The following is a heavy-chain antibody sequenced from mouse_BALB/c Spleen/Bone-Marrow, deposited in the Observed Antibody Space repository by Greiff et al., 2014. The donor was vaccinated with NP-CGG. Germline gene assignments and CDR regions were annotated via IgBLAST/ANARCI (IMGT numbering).Heavy chain of an antibody. V-gene: IGHV14-3*02. CDR3: ANCYCISSLCAD. Sequence: VQLQQSGAELVKPGASVKLSCTASGFNIKDTYMHWVKQRPEQGLEWIGRIDPANGNTKYDQKFQGKATITADTSSNTAYLQLSSLTSEDTAVYYFANCYCISSLCADWGQGTLVTVSA. CDR1: GFNIKDTY. D-gene: IGHD6-1*01. CDR2: IDPANGNT. J-gene: IGHJ3*01.